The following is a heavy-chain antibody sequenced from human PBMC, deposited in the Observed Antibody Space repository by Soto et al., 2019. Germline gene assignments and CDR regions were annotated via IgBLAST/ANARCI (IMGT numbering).Heavy chain of an antibody. J-gene: IGHJ3*02. V-gene: IGHV2-70*01. CDR2: IDWDDDK. Sequence: SGPTLVNPTQTLTLTCTFSGFSLSTSGMCVSWIRQPPGKALEWLALIDWDDDKYYSTSLKTRLTISKDTSKNQVVHTMTNMDPVDTATYYCARYLRIAAAGPDAFDIWGQGTMVTVSS. CDR3: ARYLRIAAAGPDAFDI. D-gene: IGHD6-13*01. CDR1: GFSLSTSGMC.